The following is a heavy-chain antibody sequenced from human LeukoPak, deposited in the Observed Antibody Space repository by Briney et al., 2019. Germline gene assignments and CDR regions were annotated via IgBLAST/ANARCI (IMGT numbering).Heavy chain of an antibody. Sequence: GGSLRLSCAASGFTFSSYAMSWVRQAPGKGLEWVSAISGSGGSTYYADSVKGRFTISRDNSKNTLYLQMNSLRAEDTAVYYCAKDPSAYSSSWYSGYWGQGTLVTVSS. CDR3: AKDPSAYSSSWYSGY. J-gene: IGHJ4*02. D-gene: IGHD6-13*01. CDR1: GFTFSSYA. V-gene: IGHV3-23*01. CDR2: ISGSGGST.